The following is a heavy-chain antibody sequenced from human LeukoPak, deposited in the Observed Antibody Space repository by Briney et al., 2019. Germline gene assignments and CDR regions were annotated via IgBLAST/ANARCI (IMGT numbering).Heavy chain of an antibody. D-gene: IGHD3-22*01. Sequence: GGSLRLSCAASGFTFSSYEMNWVRQAPGKGLEWVSYISSSGSTIYYADSVKGRFTISRDNAKNSLYLQMNSLRAEDTAVYYCARDRHASTYYYDSSGYQDAFDIWGQGTMVTVSS. J-gene: IGHJ3*02. CDR1: GFTFSSYE. CDR3: ARDRHASTYYYDSSGYQDAFDI. V-gene: IGHV3-48*03. CDR2: ISSSGSTI.